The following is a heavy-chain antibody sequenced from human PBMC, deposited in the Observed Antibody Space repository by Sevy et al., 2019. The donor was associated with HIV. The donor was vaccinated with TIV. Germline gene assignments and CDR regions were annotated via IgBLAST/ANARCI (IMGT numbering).Heavy chain of an antibody. CDR3: ARESFYDSSGYYYSWFDP. D-gene: IGHD3-22*01. J-gene: IGHJ5*02. Sequence: SETLSLTCTVSDGSISSYYWTWIRQPANKELEWMGRISNSGNIKYNPSLKSRVTISVDTSKNHFSLKLSSVTAADTAVYYCARESFYDSSGYYYSWFDPWGQGTLVTVSS. CDR2: ISNSGNI. V-gene: IGHV4-4*07. CDR1: DGSISSYY.